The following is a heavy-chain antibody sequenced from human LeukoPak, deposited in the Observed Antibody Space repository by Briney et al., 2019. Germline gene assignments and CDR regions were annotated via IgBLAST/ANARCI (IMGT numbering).Heavy chain of an antibody. CDR2: IIPIFGTA. Sequence: SVKVSCKASGGTFSSYAISWVRQAPGQGLEWMGGIIPIFGTANYAQKFQGRVTITADESTSTAYMELSSLRSEDTAVYYCARFVEVESVVTYFDYWGQGTLVTVSS. J-gene: IGHJ4*02. CDR1: GGTFSSYA. CDR3: ARFVEVESVVTYFDY. D-gene: IGHD4-23*01. V-gene: IGHV1-69*13.